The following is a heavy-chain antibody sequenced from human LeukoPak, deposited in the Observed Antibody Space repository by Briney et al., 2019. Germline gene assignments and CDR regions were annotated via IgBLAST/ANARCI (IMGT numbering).Heavy chain of an antibody. V-gene: IGHV1-2*02. CDR1: EYTFTDYY. D-gene: IGHD4/OR15-4a*01. CDR3: ARDDYGGNSFDH. CDR2: INPDGGFT. J-gene: IGHJ4*02. Sequence: ASVKVSCTASEYTFTDYYIHWMRQAPGQGLEWIGWINPDGGFTSYAQKFQGRVTMNRDMSIGTAYMELSRLTSDDTAVYYCARDDYGGNSFDHWGQGTLVLVSS.